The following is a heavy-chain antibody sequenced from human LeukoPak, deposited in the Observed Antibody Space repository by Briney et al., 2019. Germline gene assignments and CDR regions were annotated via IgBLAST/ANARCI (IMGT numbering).Heavy chain of an antibody. J-gene: IGHJ6*03. V-gene: IGHV3-21*01. CDR3: ARVLYSGYGPDYYYMDV. CDR1: GFTFSSYS. D-gene: IGHD5-12*01. CDR2: ISSSSSYI. Sequence: GGSLRLSCAASGFTFSSYSMNWVRQAPGKELEWVSSISSSSSYIYYADSVKGRFTISRDNAKNSLYLQMNSLRAEDTAVYYCARVLYSGYGPDYYYMDVWGKGTTVTVSS.